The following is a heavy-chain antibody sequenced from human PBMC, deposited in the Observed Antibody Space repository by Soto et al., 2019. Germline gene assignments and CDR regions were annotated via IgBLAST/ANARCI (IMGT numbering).Heavy chain of an antibody. V-gene: IGHV4-59*01. CDR3: ARDKGGEFLKGSGMDV. J-gene: IGHJ6*02. CDR2: IYHNGET. Sequence: QMQLQESGPGLVKPSETLSLICSVSGDSITAYYLSWLRQSSGKELEWIGYIYHNGETNYNPSLKSRVTISAEPSKTQFSLRLSSVTAADTGVYYCARDKGGEFLKGSGMDVWGQGTTVIVSS. CDR1: GDSITAYY. D-gene: IGHD3-10*01.